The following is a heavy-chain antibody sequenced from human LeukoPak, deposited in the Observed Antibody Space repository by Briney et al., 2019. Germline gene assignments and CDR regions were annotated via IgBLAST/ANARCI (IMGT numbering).Heavy chain of an antibody. Sequence: ASVKVSCKASGGTFSSYAISWVRQAPGQGLEWMGWISAYNGNTNYAQKLRGRVTMTTDTSTSTAYMELRSLRSDDTAVYYCARLRKQWLVGEFDYWGQGTLVTVSS. CDR2: ISAYNGNT. D-gene: IGHD6-19*01. J-gene: IGHJ4*02. CDR1: GGTFSSYA. CDR3: ARLRKQWLVGEFDY. V-gene: IGHV1-18*01.